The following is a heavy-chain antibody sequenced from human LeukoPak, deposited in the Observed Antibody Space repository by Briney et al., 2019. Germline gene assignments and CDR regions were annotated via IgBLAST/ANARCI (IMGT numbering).Heavy chain of an antibody. D-gene: IGHD5-12*01. CDR1: GGSVSSYY. V-gene: IGHV4-59*02. CDR3: ARDGASGVDIVAHTFDY. Sequence: SESLSLTCTVSGGSVSSYYWSWIRQSPGKGLEWIGYIHHSGGTNYNPSLKSRAAISVETSKNQFSLKLRSVTAADTAVYYCARDGASGVDIVAHTFDYWGQGTLVTVSS. CDR2: IHHSGGT. J-gene: IGHJ4*02.